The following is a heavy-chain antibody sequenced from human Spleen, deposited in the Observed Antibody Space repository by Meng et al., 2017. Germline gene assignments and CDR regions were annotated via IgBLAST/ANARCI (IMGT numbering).Heavy chain of an antibody. Sequence: ASVKIFCKASAGTFGSYAIIWVLHAPGQGLEWMGSISAYNGNTNYAQKLQGRVTMTTDTSTSTDYMELKSLRSDDTAVYYCARVSDCAHTDSVVVPDSMFPFDIWGQGTMVTVSS. V-gene: IGHV1-18*01. J-gene: IGHJ3*02. CDR3: ARVSDCAHTDSVVVPDSMFPFDI. D-gene: IGHD2-2*01. CDR1: AGTFGSYA. CDR2: ISAYNGNT.